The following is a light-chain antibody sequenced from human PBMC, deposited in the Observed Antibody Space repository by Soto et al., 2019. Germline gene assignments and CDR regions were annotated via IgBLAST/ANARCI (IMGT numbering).Light chain of an antibody. CDR2: TAS. CDR3: QQYNSYLIT. V-gene: IGKV1-5*03. J-gene: IGKJ5*01. CDR1: QSINNW. Sequence: DIQMTQSPSTLSASVGDRVTITCRASQSINNWLAWYQQKPGKAPKLLIYTASSLQSGVPSRFSGSGSGTEFTLTISSLQPDDFETYYCQQYNSYLITFGQGTRLEIK.